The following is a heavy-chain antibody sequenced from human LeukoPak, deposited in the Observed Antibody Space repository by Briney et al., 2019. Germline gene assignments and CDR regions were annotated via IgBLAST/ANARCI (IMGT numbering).Heavy chain of an antibody. J-gene: IGHJ4*02. D-gene: IGHD5-18*01. V-gene: IGHV3-48*02. CDR1: GFTFSSYS. CDR2: IRSSSSTI. Sequence: PGGSLRLSCAASGFTFSSYSMNWVRQAPGKGLEWVSYIRSSSSTIYYADSVKGRFTISRDNAKNSLYLQMNSLRDEGTAVYYCARDGIQLWTGAFDYWGQGTLVTVSS. CDR3: ARDGIQLWTGAFDY.